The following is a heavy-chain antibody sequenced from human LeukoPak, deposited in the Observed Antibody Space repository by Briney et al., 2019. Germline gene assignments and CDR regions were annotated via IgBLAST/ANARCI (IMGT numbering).Heavy chain of an antibody. V-gene: IGHV3-7*01. CDR1: GFTFSSCW. Sequence: GGSLRLSCAASGFTFSSCWMSWVRQAPGKGLEWVANIKKDGSEKYYGDSVKGRFTISRNNDKNSLYLQMNSLRAEDTAVYYCIVYYYSSGYYSGRWGQGTLVTVSS. D-gene: IGHD3-22*01. CDR3: IVYYYSSGYYSGR. CDR2: IKKDGSEK. J-gene: IGHJ4*02.